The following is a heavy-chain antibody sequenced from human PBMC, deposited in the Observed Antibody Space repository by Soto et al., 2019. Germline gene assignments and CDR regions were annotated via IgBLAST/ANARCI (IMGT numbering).Heavy chain of an antibody. V-gene: IGHV4-38-2*02. D-gene: IGHD6-19*01. Sequence: SCKASGYTFTSFYMHWLRQAPGQGLEWLGTINPSGSTYYNPSLQSRVAISVDTSKNQFSLKLKSVTAADTAIYYCARRTVNIRTFYSGLKSHCFDYWGQGAPVTVSS. J-gene: IGHJ4*02. CDR3: ARRTVNIRTFYSGLKSHCFDY. CDR1: GYTFTSFY. CDR2: INPSGST.